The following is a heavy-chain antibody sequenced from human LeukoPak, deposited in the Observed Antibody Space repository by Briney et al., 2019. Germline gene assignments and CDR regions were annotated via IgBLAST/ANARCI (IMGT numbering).Heavy chain of an antibody. CDR3: ARSLGYSDY. Sequence: GGSLRLSCAASGFTFSTYTMSWVRQAPGKGLEWLSYITGSSSTIYYADSVKGRFTISRDNAKNSLYLQMNSLRAEDTAVYYCARSLGYSDYWGQGTLVTVSS. J-gene: IGHJ4*02. CDR2: ITGSSSTI. D-gene: IGHD3-16*01. CDR1: GFTFSTYT. V-gene: IGHV3-48*04.